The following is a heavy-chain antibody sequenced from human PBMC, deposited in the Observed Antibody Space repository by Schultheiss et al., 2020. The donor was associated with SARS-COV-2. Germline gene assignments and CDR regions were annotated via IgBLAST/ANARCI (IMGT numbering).Heavy chain of an antibody. CDR3: ARDGYSYGTFGY. Sequence: GSLRLSCAVYGGSFSGYYWTWIRQSPGKGLEWIGSIYYSGSTYYNPSLKSRVTISVDTSKNQFSLKLSSVTPADTAVYFCARDGYSYGTFGYWGQGTLVTVSS. CDR1: GGSFSGYY. D-gene: IGHD5-18*01. CDR2: IYYSGST. V-gene: IGHV4-34*01. J-gene: IGHJ4*02.